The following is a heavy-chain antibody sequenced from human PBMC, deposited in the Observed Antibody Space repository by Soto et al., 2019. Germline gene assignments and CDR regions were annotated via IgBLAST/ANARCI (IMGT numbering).Heavy chain of an antibody. CDR2: ISYEGSNK. CDR1: GFTFSPHA. V-gene: IGHV3-30-3*01. CDR3: ARLGFCTDINCNHYFYYYAMDV. J-gene: IGHJ6*02. D-gene: IGHD2-8*02. Sequence: PGGSLRLSCAASGFTFSPHAMHWVRQGPGKGLEWVAVISYEGSNKYYADSVKGRFTISRDNSKNTLYLQMNSLRAEDTAVYYCARLGFCTDINCNHYFYYYAMDVWGQGTTVTVSS.